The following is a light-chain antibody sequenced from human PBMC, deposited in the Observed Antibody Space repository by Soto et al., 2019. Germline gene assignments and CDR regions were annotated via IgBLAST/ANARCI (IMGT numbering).Light chain of an antibody. Sequence: QSALTQPPSASGSPGQSVTISCTGTSSDVGGHDSVSWYQQHPTKAPKLLIYEVTKRPSGVPDRFSGSRSGNTASLTVSGLQTEYEADYYCSSYTGSNIVFGGGTKVTVL. CDR1: SSDVGGHDS. CDR3: SSYTGSNIV. V-gene: IGLV2-8*01. J-gene: IGLJ3*02. CDR2: EVT.